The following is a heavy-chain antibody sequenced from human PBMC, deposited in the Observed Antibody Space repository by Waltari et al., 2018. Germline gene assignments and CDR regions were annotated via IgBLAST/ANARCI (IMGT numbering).Heavy chain of an antibody. CDR3: ARDFNWGWDF. D-gene: IGHD7-27*01. CDR2: IKPDGSQQ. Sequence: EVQLVDSGGGLVQPGGSLRLSCAASGFTFGSNWMSWVRQAPGRWLEGRANIKPDGSQQYYVDSVRGRFSISRDNAKNSLYLQLNSLRAEDTAIYYCARDFNWGWDFWGQGTLVTVSS. V-gene: IGHV3-7*03. CDR1: GFTFGSNW. J-gene: IGHJ4*02.